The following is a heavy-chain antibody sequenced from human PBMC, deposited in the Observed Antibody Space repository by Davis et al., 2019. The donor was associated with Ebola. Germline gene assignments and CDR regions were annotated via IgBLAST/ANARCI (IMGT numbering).Heavy chain of an antibody. J-gene: IGHJ5*02. Sequence: ASVKVSCKASGYTFTSYAMHWVRQAPGQRLEWMGWMNPNSGNTGYAQKFQGRATMTRNTSISTAYMELSSLRSEDTAVYYCARDRGSSWLHWFDPWGQGTLVTVSS. D-gene: IGHD6-13*01. CDR2: MNPNSGNT. V-gene: IGHV1-8*02. CDR3: ARDRGSSWLHWFDP. CDR1: GYTFTSYA.